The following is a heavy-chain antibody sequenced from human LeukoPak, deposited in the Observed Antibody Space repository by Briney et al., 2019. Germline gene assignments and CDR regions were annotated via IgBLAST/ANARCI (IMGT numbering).Heavy chain of an antibody. CDR2: IYYTGSR. CDR1: GASISSSDW. Sequence: SETLSPTCVVSGASISSSDWWSWVRQSPGKGLEWIGEIYYTGSRNYNPSLKSRVAMSVDTSKNQFSLELTSVTAADTAEYYCARAVHPQRVPVKDAYGLDVWGQGTTVTVSS. J-gene: IGHJ6*02. D-gene: IGHD2-8*02. V-gene: IGHV4-4*02. CDR3: ARAVHPQRVPVKDAYGLDV.